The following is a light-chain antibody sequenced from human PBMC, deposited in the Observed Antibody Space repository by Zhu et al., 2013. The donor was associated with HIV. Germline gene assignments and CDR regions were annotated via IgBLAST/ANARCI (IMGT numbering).Light chain of an antibody. CDR1: QDISNY. V-gene: IGKV1-33*01. CDR2: DAS. CDR3: QQYNSYPFT. J-gene: IGKJ4*01. Sequence: DIQMTQSPSSLSASVGDRVTITCQASQDISNYLNWYQQKPGKAPKLLIYDASNLETGVPSRFSGSGSGTDFTLTISSLQPEDFATYYCQQYNSYPFTFGGGTKVEIK.